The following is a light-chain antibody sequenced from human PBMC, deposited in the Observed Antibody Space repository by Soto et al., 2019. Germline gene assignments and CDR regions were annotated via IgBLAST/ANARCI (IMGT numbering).Light chain of an antibody. Sequence: DVQMTQSPSTLSASVGGRVTITCRASQSIINWLAWYQQKPGKAPKLLIYGASSLESGVPSRFSGSGSGTEFTLTITNLQPDDFATYYCQQSYSTPWTFGQGTKVDIK. CDR2: GAS. J-gene: IGKJ1*01. CDR3: QQSYSTPWT. V-gene: IGKV1-5*01. CDR1: QSIINW.